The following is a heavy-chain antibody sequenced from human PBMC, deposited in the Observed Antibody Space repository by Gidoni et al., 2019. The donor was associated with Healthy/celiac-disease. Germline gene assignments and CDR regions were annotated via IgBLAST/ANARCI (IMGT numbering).Heavy chain of an antibody. CDR1: GCSISSYY. V-gene: IGHV4-59*01. Sequence: QVQLQESGPGLVKPPETLSLTCTVSGCSISSYYWSWIRQPPGKGLEWIGYIYYSGSTNYNPALKSRVTISGDTSKNQFSLKLSSVTAADTAVYYCASYSLEWLLWERIGAFDIWGQGTMVTVSS. CDR3: ASYSLEWLLWERIGAFDI. J-gene: IGHJ3*02. CDR2: IYYSGST. D-gene: IGHD3-3*01.